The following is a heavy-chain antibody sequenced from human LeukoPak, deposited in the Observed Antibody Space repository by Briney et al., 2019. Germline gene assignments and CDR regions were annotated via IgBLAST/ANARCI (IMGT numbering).Heavy chain of an antibody. Sequence: PGGSLRLSCAASGFTFSSYGMHWDRQAPGKGLEWVTFISYDGNNRKYADSVAGRFTISRDNSKNTLYLEMNSVRPEDTALYYCVRKIGSPPSPGHFDYWGQGTLATVSS. CDR2: ISYDGNNR. CDR1: GFTFSSYG. CDR3: VRKIGSPPSPGHFDY. D-gene: IGHD1-26*01. V-gene: IGHV3-30*03. J-gene: IGHJ4*02.